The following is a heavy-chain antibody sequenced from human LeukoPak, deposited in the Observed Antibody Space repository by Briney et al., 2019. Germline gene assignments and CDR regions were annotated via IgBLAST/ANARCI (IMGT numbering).Heavy chain of an antibody. CDR1: GRSISSSSYY. J-gene: IGHJ2*01. Sequence: PAETLSLTCTVSGRSISSSSYYWGWLRQPPGKGLEWIGSIYYSGSIYYNPSLKRRVTISVATSKNQFPLKLSSVTAADTAVYYCARQFRSRGSFNWYFDLWGRGTLVTVSS. D-gene: IGHD1-26*01. CDR2: IYYSGSI. V-gene: IGHV4-39*01. CDR3: ARQFRSRGSFNWYFDL.